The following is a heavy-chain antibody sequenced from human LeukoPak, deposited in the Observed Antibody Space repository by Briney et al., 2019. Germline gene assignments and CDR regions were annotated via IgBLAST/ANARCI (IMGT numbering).Heavy chain of an antibody. CDR3: AWGRAVRPNWYFDL. CDR1: GLTFSNYG. D-gene: IGHD6-6*01. V-gene: IGHV3-30*02. J-gene: IGHJ2*01. CDR2: IEYDGRSI. Sequence: TGGSLRLSCAASGLTFSNYGMNWVRQAPGKGLQWVAFIEYDGRSIYYTDSVKGRFTISRDNSKSTLYLQMTYLRAEDTAVYFCAWGRAVRPNWYFDLWGRGTLVTVSS.